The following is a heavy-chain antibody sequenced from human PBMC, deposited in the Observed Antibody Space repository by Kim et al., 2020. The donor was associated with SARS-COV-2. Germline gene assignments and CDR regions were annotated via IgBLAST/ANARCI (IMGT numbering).Heavy chain of an antibody. CDR2: T. CDR3: ARDVESWFDP. Sequence: TNSTPTLKSRVTISVDTSKNQFSLKLSSVTAADTAVYYCARDVESWFDPWGQGTLVTVSS. V-gene: IGHV4-59*01. J-gene: IGHJ5*02. D-gene: IGHD2-15*01.